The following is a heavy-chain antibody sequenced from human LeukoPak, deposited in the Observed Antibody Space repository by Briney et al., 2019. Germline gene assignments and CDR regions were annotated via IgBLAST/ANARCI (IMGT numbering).Heavy chain of an antibody. CDR3: AREGWDYYDSSGYLNYFDY. CDR1: GYTFTGYY. J-gene: IGHJ4*02. Sequence: ASVKVSCKASGYTFTGYYMHWVRRAPGEGLEWLGWINPNSGGTNYAQKFQGRVTMTRDTSISTAYMELSRLRSDDTAVYYCAREGWDYYDSSGYLNYFDYWGQGTLVTVSS. V-gene: IGHV1-2*02. CDR2: INPNSGGT. D-gene: IGHD3-22*01.